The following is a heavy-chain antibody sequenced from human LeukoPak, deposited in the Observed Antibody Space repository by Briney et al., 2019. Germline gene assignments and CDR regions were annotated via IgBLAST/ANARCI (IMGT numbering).Heavy chain of an antibody. J-gene: IGHJ4*02. Sequence: PGGSLRLSCAASGFTFSSYAMSWVRQAPGKGLEWVSAISGSGGSTYYADSVKGRFTISRDNSKNTLYLQMNSLRAEDTAIYYCAKDSGSYGGFDYWGQGTLVTVSS. CDR1: GFTFSSYA. CDR2: ISGSGGST. CDR3: AKDSGSYGGFDY. V-gene: IGHV3-23*01. D-gene: IGHD1-26*01.